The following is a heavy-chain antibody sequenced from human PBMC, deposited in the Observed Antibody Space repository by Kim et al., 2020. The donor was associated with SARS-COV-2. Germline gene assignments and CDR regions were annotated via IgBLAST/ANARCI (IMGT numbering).Heavy chain of an antibody. V-gene: IGHV1-69*04. Sequence: SVKVSCKASGGTFSSYAISWVRQAPGQGLEWMGRIIPILGIANYAQKFQGRVTITADKSTSTAYMELSSLRSEDTAVYYCASTIDFFTAMDYGPGFFDYWGQGTLVTVSS. CDR2: IIPILGIA. D-gene: IGHD5-18*01. CDR3: ASTIDFFTAMDYGPGFFDY. CDR1: GGTFSSYA. J-gene: IGHJ4*02.